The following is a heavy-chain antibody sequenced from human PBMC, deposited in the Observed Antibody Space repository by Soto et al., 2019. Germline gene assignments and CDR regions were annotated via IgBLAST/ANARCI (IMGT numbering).Heavy chain of an antibody. J-gene: IGHJ5*02. CDR2: INRGGSTNCNPEISHTANT. V-gene: IGHV4-34*01. CDR1: GVSFISYY. Sequence: SETLSLTCAVYGVSFISYYWSWILQPPWKGLEWIGEINRGGSTNCNPEISHTANTNCNPSLKSRVTISVDTSKNQFSLKLRSVTAADTAVYYCARGHPRSWCSTVVVAAYWFDPWGQGTLVTVAS. CDR3: ARGHPRSWCSTVVVAAYWFDP. D-gene: IGHD2-15*01.